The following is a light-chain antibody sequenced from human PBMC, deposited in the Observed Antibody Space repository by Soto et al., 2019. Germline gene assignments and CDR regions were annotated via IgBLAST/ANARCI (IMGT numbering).Light chain of an antibody. V-gene: IGLV2-11*01. J-gene: IGLJ2*01. CDR3: CSYAAGDSFK. CDR1: SSDIGAFIY. CDR2: DVF. Sequence: QSALTQPPSVSGSPGHSVTISCIGTSSDIGAFIYVSWHQQRPGRAPRLIIYDVFQRPSGVPDRFSASKSGITASLTISGLQAEDEADYYCCSYAAGDSFKFGGGTKLTVL.